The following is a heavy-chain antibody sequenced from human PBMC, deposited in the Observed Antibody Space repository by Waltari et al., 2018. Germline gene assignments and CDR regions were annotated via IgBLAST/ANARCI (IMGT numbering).Heavy chain of an antibody. CDR3: ARRPACSGGTCAFDY. V-gene: IGHV3-23*01. CDR1: GFTFSNYV. J-gene: IGHJ4*02. D-gene: IGHD2-15*01. Sequence: EVQLLESGGGLVQPGGSLRLSCAASGFTFSNYVMSWVRQAPGKGLEWVSSISGGSATKHDAESVKGRFTISRDNSRNTLYLQMSSLRVDDTAVYYCARRPACSGGTCAFDYWGQETLVTVSS. CDR2: ISGGSATK.